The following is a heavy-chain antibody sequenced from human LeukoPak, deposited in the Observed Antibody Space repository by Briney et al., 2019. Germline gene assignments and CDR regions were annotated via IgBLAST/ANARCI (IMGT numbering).Heavy chain of an antibody. CDR2: IYYSGST. Sequence: SETLSLTCTVSGGSISSYYWSWIRQPPGKGLEWIGYIYYSGSTNYNPSLKSRVTISVDTSKNQFSLKLSSVTAADTAVYYCARGGYTAMVGVYYYYGMDVWGQGTTVTVSS. J-gene: IGHJ6*02. D-gene: IGHD5-18*01. CDR1: GGSISSYY. CDR3: ARGGYTAMVGVYYYYGMDV. V-gene: IGHV4-59*08.